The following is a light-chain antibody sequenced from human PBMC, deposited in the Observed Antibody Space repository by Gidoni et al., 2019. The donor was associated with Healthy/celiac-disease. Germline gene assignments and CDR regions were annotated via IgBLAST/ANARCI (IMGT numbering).Light chain of an antibody. Sequence: DIQMTQSPSSLSASVGDRVTITCQASQDISNYLNWYQQKPGKAPKLLIYDASNSETGVPSRFSGSGSGTDFTFTISSLQPEDIATYYCQQYDNLPLTFGGGTKVENK. CDR1: QDISNY. CDR2: DAS. J-gene: IGKJ4*01. V-gene: IGKV1-33*01. CDR3: QQYDNLPLT.